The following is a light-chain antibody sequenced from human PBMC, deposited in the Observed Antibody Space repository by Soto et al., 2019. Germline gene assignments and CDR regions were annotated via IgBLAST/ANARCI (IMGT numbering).Light chain of an antibody. CDR1: QSVSSTY. CDR2: GAS. V-gene: IGKV3-20*01. J-gene: IGKJ1*01. CDR3: QQYGSSPGT. Sequence: EIVLTQSPGTLSLSPGERATLSCRASQSVSSTYLAWYQQKPGQPPRLPIYGASSRATGIPARFSGSGSGTDFTLTISRLEPEDFAVYYCQQYGSSPGTFGQGTKVEIK.